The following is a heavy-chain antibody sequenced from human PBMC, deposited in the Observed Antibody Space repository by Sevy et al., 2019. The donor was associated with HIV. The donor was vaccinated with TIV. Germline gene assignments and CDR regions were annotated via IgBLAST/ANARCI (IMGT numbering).Heavy chain of an antibody. J-gene: IGHJ3*02. CDR1: GFTFSNYA. CDR2: ISASGAST. D-gene: IGHD1-26*01. CDR3: AKEGCSRAYSAFDS. Sequence: GGSLRLSCAASGFTFSNYAMTCVRQAPGKGLEWVSGISASGASTYYAESVKGRFTISRDNSKNTLYLQMDSLSVEDTAVYYCAKEGCSRAYSAFDSWGQGTLVTVSS. V-gene: IGHV3-23*01.